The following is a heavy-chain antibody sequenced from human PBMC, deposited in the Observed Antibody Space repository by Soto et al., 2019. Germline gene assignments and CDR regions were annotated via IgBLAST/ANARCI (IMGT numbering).Heavy chain of an antibody. CDR2: IKSETHGGTT. J-gene: IGHJ4*01. D-gene: IGHD1-26*01. CDR3: TTDSYSDMNVVRFDN. Sequence: PGGPIRHSSVGSELKFGNAWRNWVRQAPGKGLQWVGRIKSETHGGTTDFAAPVKGRFAISRDDSRNLVYMQMNSLKIEDTAVYYCTTDSYSDMNVVRFDNWGHGTLVTVSS. CDR1: ELKFGNAW. V-gene: IGHV3-15*07.